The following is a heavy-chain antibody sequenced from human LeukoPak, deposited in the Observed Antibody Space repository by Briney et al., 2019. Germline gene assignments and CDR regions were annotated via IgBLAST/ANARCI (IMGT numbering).Heavy chain of an antibody. CDR2: ISSSGSTI. V-gene: IGHV3-11*01. Sequence: PGGSLRLSCAASGFTFSDYYMSWIRQAPGKGLEWVSYISSSGSTIYYADSVKGRFTISRDNAMNSLYLQMNSLGAEDTAVYYCARYQGSVTVVTPSPLDYWGQGTLVTVSS. D-gene: IGHD4-23*01. CDR1: GFTFSDYY. CDR3: ARYQGSVTVVTPSPLDY. J-gene: IGHJ4*02.